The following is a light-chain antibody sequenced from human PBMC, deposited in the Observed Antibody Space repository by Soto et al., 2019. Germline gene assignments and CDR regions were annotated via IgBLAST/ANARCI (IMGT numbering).Light chain of an antibody. Sequence: EIVLTQSPDTLSLSPGESATLSCRASRSVSTNYLAWYQQKPGQAPRLLVAGTSSRATGIPDRFSGSGSGTHFTRTSSELNPEDFAVYYYHQFSSSPPDLTFGGG. J-gene: IGKJ4*01. CDR2: GTS. V-gene: IGKV3-20*01. CDR3: HQFSSSPPDLT. CDR1: RSVSTNY.